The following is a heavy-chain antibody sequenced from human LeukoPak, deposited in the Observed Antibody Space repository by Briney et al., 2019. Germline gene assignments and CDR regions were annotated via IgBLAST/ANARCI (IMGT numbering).Heavy chain of an antibody. CDR2: INPNSGGT. J-gene: IGHJ6*03. V-gene: IGHV1-2*02. D-gene: IGHD1-7*01. Sequence: ASVKVSCKASGYTFTGYYMHWVRQAPGQGLEWMGWINPNSGGTNYAQKFQGRVTMTRDTSISTAYMELSRLRSDDTAVYYCARDGGGGTTIYCYYMDVWGKGTTVAVSS. CDR1: GYTFTGYY. CDR3: ARDGGGGTTIYCYYMDV.